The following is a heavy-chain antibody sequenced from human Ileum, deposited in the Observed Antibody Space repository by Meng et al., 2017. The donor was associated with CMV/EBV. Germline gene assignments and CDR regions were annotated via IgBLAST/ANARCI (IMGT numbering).Heavy chain of an antibody. D-gene: IGHD6-13*01. Sequence: QWQLQGSAHGLLKPSQSLSLTCTVSGASISSGDYYVTWIRQPPGKGLEWIGYIYSRGTTYYNPSLKSRVSRSVDTSRNQFSLQLSSVTAADTAVYYCARRSSGLFDYWGQGILVTVSS. V-gene: IGHV4-30-4*08. CDR2: IYSRGTT. CDR1: GASISSGDYY. CDR3: ARRSSGLFDY. J-gene: IGHJ4*02.